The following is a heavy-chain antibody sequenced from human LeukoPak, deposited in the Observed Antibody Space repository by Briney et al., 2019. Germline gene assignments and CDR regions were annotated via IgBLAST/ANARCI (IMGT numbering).Heavy chain of an antibody. CDR1: GFIFSTYG. J-gene: IGHJ3*02. CDR3: ARGSGSYHDAFDI. D-gene: IGHD1-26*01. CDR2: ISDRSGYI. V-gene: IGHV3-21*01. Sequence: GGSLRLSYAASGFIFSTYGMHWVRQAPGKGLAWVSSISDRSGYIYYAASLKGRFTVSRDNARNSLFLQMNSLRADDTAVYYCARGSGSYHDAFDIWGQGTMVTVSS.